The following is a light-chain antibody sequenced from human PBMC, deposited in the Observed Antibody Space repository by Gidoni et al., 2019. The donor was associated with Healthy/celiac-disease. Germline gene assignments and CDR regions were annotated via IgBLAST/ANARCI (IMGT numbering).Light chain of an antibody. CDR3: QQYDNLRYT. J-gene: IGKJ2*01. CDR2: DAS. V-gene: IGKV1-33*01. Sequence: IQLTQSPSSLSASVGDRVTITCQASQDISNYLNWYQQKPGKAPKLLIYDASNLETGVPSRFSRSGSGTDFTFTISSLQPEDIATYYCQQYDNLRYTFGQGTKLEIK. CDR1: QDISNY.